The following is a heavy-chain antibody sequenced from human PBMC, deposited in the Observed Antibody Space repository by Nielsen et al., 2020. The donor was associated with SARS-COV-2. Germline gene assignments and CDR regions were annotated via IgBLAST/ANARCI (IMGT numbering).Heavy chain of an antibody. V-gene: IGHV3-30*02. D-gene: IGHD6-25*01. CDR3: AKDVRTGSAHFHR. J-gene: IGHJ4*02. CDR2: VPYGGNKR. CDR1: GFRFTDYG. Sequence: GESLEISCAASGFRFTDYGMHWVRQAPGKGLEWVVFVPYGGNKRYYAVAVRGRFTISRDNTKNTLSLEMKYLTEEDTGVYYCAKDVRTGSAHFHRWGQGTLVSVSS.